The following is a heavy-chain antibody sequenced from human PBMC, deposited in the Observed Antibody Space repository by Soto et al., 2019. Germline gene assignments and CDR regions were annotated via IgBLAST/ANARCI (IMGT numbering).Heavy chain of an antibody. CDR3: AREKLRYFSFDY. J-gene: IGHJ4*02. CDR1: GGSISSGGYY. Sequence: PSETLSLTCTVSGGSISSGGYYWSWIRQHPGKGLEWIGYIYYSGSTYYNPSLKSRVTISVDTSKNQFSLKLSSVTAADTAVYYCAREKLRYFSFDYWGQGTLVTVSS. CDR2: IYYSGST. D-gene: IGHD3-9*01. V-gene: IGHV4-31*03.